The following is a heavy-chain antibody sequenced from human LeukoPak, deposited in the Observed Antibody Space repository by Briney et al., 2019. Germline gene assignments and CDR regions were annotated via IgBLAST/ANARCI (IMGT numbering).Heavy chain of an antibody. V-gene: IGHV4-34*01. D-gene: IGHD5-18*01. CDR1: GGSFSGYY. CDR3: ARGNSYGSQSQNY. Sequence: SETLSLTCAVYGGSFSGYYWSWIRQPPGKGLEWIGEINHSGSTNYNPSLKSRVTISVDTSKNQFSLKLSSVTAADTAVYYCARGNSYGSQSQNYWGQGTLVTVSS. CDR2: INHSGST. J-gene: IGHJ4*02.